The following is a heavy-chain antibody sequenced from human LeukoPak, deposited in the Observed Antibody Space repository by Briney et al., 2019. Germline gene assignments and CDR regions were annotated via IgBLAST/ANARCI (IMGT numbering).Heavy chain of an antibody. D-gene: IGHD3-16*02. V-gene: IGHV3-30*04. CDR3: ARDLRGIIIANAFDL. CDR1: GFPFTSYA. CDR2: ISYDGTKE. J-gene: IGHJ3*01. Sequence: PGRSLRLSCAASGFPFTSYAMHWDRQAPGKGLEWVALISYDGTKEYYVDSVKGRFTISRDNSRNTLYLQMTSLRPEDTAVYYCARDLRGIIIANAFDLWGQGTMVTISS.